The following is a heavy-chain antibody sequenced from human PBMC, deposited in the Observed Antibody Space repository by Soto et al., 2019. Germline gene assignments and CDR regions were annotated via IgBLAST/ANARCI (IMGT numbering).Heavy chain of an antibody. CDR1: GYTFTGYY. V-gene: IGHV1-46*01. D-gene: IGHD2-2*01. Sequence: AASVKLSGKASGYTFTGYYMHWVRQTPEQGREWMGWINPSGGSTSYAQKFQGIVTMTRDTSTSTVYMELSSLRSEDTAVYYCARDWVVPAAHHHGYYYGMDVWGQGTTVSVPS. J-gene: IGHJ6*02. CDR3: ARDWVVPAAHHHGYYYGMDV. CDR2: INPSGGST.